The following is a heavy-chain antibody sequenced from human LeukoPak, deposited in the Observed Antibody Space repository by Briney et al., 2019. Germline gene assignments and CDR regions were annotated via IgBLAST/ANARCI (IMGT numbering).Heavy chain of an antibody. CDR1: GYSFTTYW. Sequence: GESLKISCKGSGYSFTTYWIGWVRQMPGRGLEWMGIIYPGDSDTRYSPSFQGQVTISADKSISTAYLQWSSLKASDTAIYYCARVQKSDGHNHGVDVWGQGTTVTVSS. CDR2: IYPGDSDT. J-gene: IGHJ6*02. V-gene: IGHV5-51*01. CDR3: ARVQKSDGHNHGVDV. D-gene: IGHD5-24*01.